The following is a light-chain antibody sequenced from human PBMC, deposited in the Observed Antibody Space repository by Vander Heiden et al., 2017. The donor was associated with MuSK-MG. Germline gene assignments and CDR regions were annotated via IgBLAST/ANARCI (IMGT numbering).Light chain of an antibody. CDR2: ATS. J-gene: IGKJ4*01. CDR3: QQAGTSPLT. CDR1: QTVDSSS. V-gene: IGKV3-20*01. Sequence: ETVLTQSPGTLSLSPGERATLSCRASQTVDSSSLAWYQQKPGQAPRLLIHATSTRTSGIPARFSGSGSGTDFTLTIGRLEPEDFAVYYCQQAGTSPLTFGGGTRVEIK.